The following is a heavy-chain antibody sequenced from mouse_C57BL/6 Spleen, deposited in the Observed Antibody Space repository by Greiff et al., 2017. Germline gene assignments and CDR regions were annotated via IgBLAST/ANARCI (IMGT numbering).Heavy chain of an antibody. D-gene: IGHD2-4*01. CDR2: ISYDGSN. Sequence: VQLQQSGPGLVKPSQSLSLTCSVTGYSITSGYYWNWIRQFPGNKLEWMGYISYDGSNNYNPSLKNRISITRYTSKNQFFLKLNAVTTEDTATYYCARGNYAYYFDYWGQGTTLTVSS. J-gene: IGHJ2*01. CDR1: GYSITSGYY. V-gene: IGHV3-6*01. CDR3: ARGNYAYYFDY.